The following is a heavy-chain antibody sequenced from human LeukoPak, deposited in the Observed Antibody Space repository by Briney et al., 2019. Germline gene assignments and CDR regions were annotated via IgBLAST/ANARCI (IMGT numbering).Heavy chain of an antibody. Sequence: PGRSLRLSCAASGFTFSRYGMHWVPQAPDKGLEWVAMIWFDGSNKYYSVSVKGRFTISRDNSKNTLYLQMNSLRAEDTAEYYCARVVGGIDYWGQGTLVTVSS. CDR3: ARVVGGIDY. CDR1: GFTFSRYG. D-gene: IGHD3-16*02. V-gene: IGHV3-33*01. CDR2: IWFDGSNK. J-gene: IGHJ4*02.